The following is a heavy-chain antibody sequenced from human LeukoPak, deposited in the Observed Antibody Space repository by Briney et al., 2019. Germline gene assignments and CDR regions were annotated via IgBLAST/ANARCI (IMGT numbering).Heavy chain of an antibody. V-gene: IGHV1-8*01. D-gene: IGHD4-17*01. CDR2: MNPNSGNT. CDR1: GYTFTSYD. CDR3: TYGEEGLFDY. Sequence: GASVKVSCKASGYTFTSYDINWVRQATGQGLEWMGWMNPNSGNTGYAQKFQGRVTMTRDTSISTAYMELSRLRSDDTAVYYCTYGEEGLFDYWGQGTLVTVSS. J-gene: IGHJ4*02.